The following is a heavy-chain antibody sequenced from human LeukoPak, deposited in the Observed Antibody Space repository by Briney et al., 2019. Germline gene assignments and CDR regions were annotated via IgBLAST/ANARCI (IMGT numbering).Heavy chain of an antibody. Sequence: KPSETLSLTCTVSGGSISSSSYYWGWIRQPPGKGLEWIGSIYYSGSTYYNPSLKSRVTISVDTSKNQFSLKLSSVTAADTAVYYCARRRYGDAFDIWGQGTMVTVSS. J-gene: IGHJ3*02. CDR2: IYYSGST. D-gene: IGHD3-9*01. CDR1: GGSISSSSYY. CDR3: ARRRYGDAFDI. V-gene: IGHV4-39*01.